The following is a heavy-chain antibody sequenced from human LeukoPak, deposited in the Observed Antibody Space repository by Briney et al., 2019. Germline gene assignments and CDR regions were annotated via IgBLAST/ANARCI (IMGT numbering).Heavy chain of an antibody. CDR3: AGDSSEVDYYYMDV. Sequence: PLASVKVSCKASGYTFTTYYMHWVRQAPGQGLEWMGIINPSGGSTSYAQKFQGRVTMTRDMSTSTVYMELSSLRSEDTAVYYCAGDSSEVDYYYMDVWGKGTTVTVSS. CDR1: GYTFTTYY. D-gene: IGHD6-13*01. CDR2: INPSGGST. J-gene: IGHJ6*03. V-gene: IGHV1-46*01.